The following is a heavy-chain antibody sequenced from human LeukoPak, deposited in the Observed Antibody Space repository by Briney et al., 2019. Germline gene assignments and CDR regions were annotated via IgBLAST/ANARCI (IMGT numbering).Heavy chain of an antibody. J-gene: IGHJ4*02. V-gene: IGHV3-23*01. CDR3: AKPLEKYTYGGNFDY. CDR1: GFTFSSYA. Sequence: GGSLRLSCEASGFTFSSYAMSWVRQAPGKGLAWVSVISSSADSTYYADSVKGRFTISRDNSKNTLFLQMNSLRAADTAVYYCAKPLEKYTYGGNFDYWGQGILVTVSS. CDR2: ISSSADST. D-gene: IGHD4-23*01.